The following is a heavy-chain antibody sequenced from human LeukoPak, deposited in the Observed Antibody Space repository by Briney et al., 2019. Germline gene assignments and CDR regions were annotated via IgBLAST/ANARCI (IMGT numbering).Heavy chain of an antibody. V-gene: IGHV3-64*01. CDR2: ISTNGETT. Sequence: PGGSLRLSCAGSGFTFNNYALHWVRQAPGKGLEYVSAISTNGETTNYANAVKGRFTISRGNSKNTLYLQMGSLRGEDTAVYYCARRFSSGWYDYWGQGTLVTVSS. CDR1: GFTFNNYA. J-gene: IGHJ4*02. CDR3: ARRFSSGWYDY. D-gene: IGHD6-19*01.